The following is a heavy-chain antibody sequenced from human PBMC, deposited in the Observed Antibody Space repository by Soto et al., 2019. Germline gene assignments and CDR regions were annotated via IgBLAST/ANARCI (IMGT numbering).Heavy chain of an antibody. CDR3: ATAYCSSTSCYHFDY. CDR2: INHSGST. Sequence: ETLSLTCAVYVGSSSGYYWSWIRQPPGKGLEWIGEINHSGSTNYNPSLKSRVTISVDTSKNQFSLKLSSVTAADTAVYYCATAYCSSTSCYHFDYWGQG. CDR1: VGSSSGYY. V-gene: IGHV4-34*01. D-gene: IGHD2-2*01. J-gene: IGHJ4*02.